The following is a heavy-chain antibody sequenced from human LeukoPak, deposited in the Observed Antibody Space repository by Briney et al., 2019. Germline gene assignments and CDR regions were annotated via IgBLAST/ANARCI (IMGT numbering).Heavy chain of an antibody. Sequence: PGGSLRLSCIGSGFTFRSHAMSWVRQAPEKGLEFVSGIYENGGTTYYADSVKGRFSISRDNSKNTLYLQMDSLRGEDTAVNYCAKDFRIGYSAHFDYWGQGALVTVSS. CDR3: AKDFRIGYSAHFDY. CDR2: IYENGGTT. V-gene: IGHV3-23*01. D-gene: IGHD2-21*01. CDR1: GFTFRSHA. J-gene: IGHJ4*02.